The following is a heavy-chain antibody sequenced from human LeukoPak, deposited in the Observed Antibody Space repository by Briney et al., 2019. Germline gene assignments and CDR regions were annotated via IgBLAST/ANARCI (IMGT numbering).Heavy chain of an antibody. J-gene: IGHJ4*02. Sequence: PSETLSLTCTVSGGSLSSYYWSWIRQPPGKGLEWIGYIYHSGTTDSNPSLGSRVAISVDTPKNQFSLKLSSVTAADTAVYYCARGGATGARTRGAFVPSFDNWGQGSLVTVSS. CDR3: ARGGATGARTRGAFVPSFDN. CDR1: GGSLSSYY. CDR2: IYHSGTT. D-gene: IGHD4/OR15-4a*01. V-gene: IGHV4-59*01.